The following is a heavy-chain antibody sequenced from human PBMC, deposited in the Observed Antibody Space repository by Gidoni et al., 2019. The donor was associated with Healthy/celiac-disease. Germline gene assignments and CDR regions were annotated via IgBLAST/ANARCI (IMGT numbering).Heavy chain of an antibody. CDR1: GFTFDDYT. Sequence: EVQLVESGGVVVQPGGSLRLSCAASGFTFDDYTMHWVRQAPGKGLEWVSLISWDGGSTYYADSVKGRFTISRDNSKNSLYLQMNSLRTEDTALYYCAKDKGLAVAGSGLDYWGQGTLVTVSS. J-gene: IGHJ4*02. CDR3: AKDKGLAVAGSGLDY. V-gene: IGHV3-43*01. D-gene: IGHD6-19*01. CDR2: ISWDGGST.